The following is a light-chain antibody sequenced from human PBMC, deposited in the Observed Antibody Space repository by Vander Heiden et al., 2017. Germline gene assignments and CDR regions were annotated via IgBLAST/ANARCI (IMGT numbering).Light chain of an antibody. CDR3: QVWDTSGDAV. Sequence: SFLLTQPPSASVAPRQTARITCGGNSIGGKSVHWYQQRPGQAPVLVVYDDSVRPSGIPERFSGSNFGNTATLTISRVEAGDEAGYYCQVWDTSGDAVFGGGTKLTV. CDR1: SIGGKS. J-gene: IGLJ3*02. V-gene: IGLV3-21*02. CDR2: DDS.